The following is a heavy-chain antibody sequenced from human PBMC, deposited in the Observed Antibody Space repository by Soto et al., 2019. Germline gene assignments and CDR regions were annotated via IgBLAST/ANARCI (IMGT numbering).Heavy chain of an antibody. Sequence: PGGSLRLSCAASGFTFTRYSMNWVRQAPGKGLEWVSSISSTTNYVYYADSMKGRFTVSRDNAKNSVYLEMNSLSAEDTAVYYCARESEDLTSNFDYWGQGTLVTVSS. CDR1: GFTFTRYS. V-gene: IGHV3-21*01. CDR3: ARESEDLTSNFDY. CDR2: ISSTTNYV. J-gene: IGHJ4*02.